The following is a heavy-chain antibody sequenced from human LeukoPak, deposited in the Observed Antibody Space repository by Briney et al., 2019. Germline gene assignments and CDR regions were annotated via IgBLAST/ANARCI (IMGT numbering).Heavy chain of an antibody. D-gene: IGHD3-22*01. CDR1: GFTFSPYS. V-gene: IGHV3-21*01. CDR2: ISGSSLYI. J-gene: IGHJ4*02. CDR3: ARDPPYYDNSGYYYDY. Sequence: PGGFLRLSCAASGFTFSPYSMNWVRQAPGKGLEWVSSISGSSLYIYYADSVKGRFTISRDNAKNSLYLQMNSLRAEDTAVYYCARDPPYYDNSGYYYDYWGQGTLVTVSS.